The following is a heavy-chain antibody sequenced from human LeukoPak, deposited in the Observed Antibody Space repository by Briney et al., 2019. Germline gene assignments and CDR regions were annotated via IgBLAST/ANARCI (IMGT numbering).Heavy chain of an antibody. J-gene: IGHJ4*02. CDR2: IWYDGGNK. CDR3: ARDPFYYDSSGYYPS. CDR1: GFTFSSYG. V-gene: IGHV3-33*01. Sequence: GGSLRLSCAASGFTFSSYGMHWVRQAPGKGLEWVAVIWYDGGNKYYADSVKGRFTISRDNSKNTLYLQMNSLRAEDTAVYYCARDPFYYDSSGYYPSWGQGTLVTVSS. D-gene: IGHD3-22*01.